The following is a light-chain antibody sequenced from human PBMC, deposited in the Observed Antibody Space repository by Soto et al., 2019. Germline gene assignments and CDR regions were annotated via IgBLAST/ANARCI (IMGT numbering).Light chain of an antibody. CDR3: YSYSGNGAIVV. V-gene: IGLV2-14*03. CDR2: DVD. J-gene: IGLJ2*01. Sequence: QSALTQPASVSGSPGQSITISCTGTSSDVGGYNFVSWYQQHPGKAPRLMIFDVDNRPSGVSTRFSGSKSGNTASLTISGLQAEDEDEYYYYSYSGNGAIVVFGGGTKLTVL. CDR1: SSDVGGYNF.